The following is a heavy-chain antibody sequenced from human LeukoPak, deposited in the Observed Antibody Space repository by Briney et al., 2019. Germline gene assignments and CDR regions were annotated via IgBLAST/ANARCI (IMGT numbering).Heavy chain of an antibody. J-gene: IGHJ4*02. CDR3: ARVQLERRGFDY. Sequence: ASVKVSCKASGGTFSSYAISWVRQAPGQGLGWMGGIIPIFGTANYAQKFQGRVTITADESTSTAYMELSSLRSEDTAVYYCARVQLERRGFDYWGQGTLVTVSS. D-gene: IGHD1-1*01. CDR1: GGTFSSYA. CDR2: IIPIFGTA. V-gene: IGHV1-69*01.